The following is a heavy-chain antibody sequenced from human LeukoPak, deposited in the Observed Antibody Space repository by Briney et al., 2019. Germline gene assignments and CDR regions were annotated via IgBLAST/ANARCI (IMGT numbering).Heavy chain of an antibody. CDR1: GGTFSSYA. Sequence: GASVKVSCKASGGTFSSYAISWVRQAPGQGLEWMGGIIPIFGTANYAQKFPGRVTITTDESTSTAYMELSSLRSEDTAVYYCARDSRRYGSGNFDYWGQGTLVTVSS. V-gene: IGHV1-69*05. CDR3: ARDSRRYGSGNFDY. D-gene: IGHD3-10*01. CDR2: IIPIFGTA. J-gene: IGHJ4*02.